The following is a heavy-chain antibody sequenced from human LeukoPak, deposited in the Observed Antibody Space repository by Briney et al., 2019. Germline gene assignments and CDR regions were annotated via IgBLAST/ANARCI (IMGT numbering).Heavy chain of an antibody. CDR1: GGSISSYY. D-gene: IGHD3-22*01. Sequence: PSETLSLTCTVSGGSISSYYWSWIRQPPAKGVEWIGYIYYSGSTNYNPSLKSRVTISVDTSKNQFSLKLSSVTAADTAVYYCARSRSYYYDSSGYYEFDYWGQGTLVTVSS. CDR2: IYYSGST. CDR3: ARSRSYYYDSSGYYEFDY. V-gene: IGHV4-59*01. J-gene: IGHJ4*02.